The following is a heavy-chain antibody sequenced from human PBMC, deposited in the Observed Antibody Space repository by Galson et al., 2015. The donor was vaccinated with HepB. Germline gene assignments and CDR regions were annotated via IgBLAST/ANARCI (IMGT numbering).Heavy chain of an antibody. V-gene: IGHV4-39*01. CDR1: GGSISSSSYY. J-gene: IGHJ4*02. CDR2: IYYSGST. D-gene: IGHD6-19*01. Sequence: LSLTCTVSGGSISSSSYYWGWIRQPPGKGLEWIGSIYYSGSTYYNPSLKSRVTISVDTSKNQFSLKLSSVTAADTAVYYCARHPNYGDSSGWPRGANWGQGTLVTVSS. CDR3: ARHPNYGDSSGWPRGAN.